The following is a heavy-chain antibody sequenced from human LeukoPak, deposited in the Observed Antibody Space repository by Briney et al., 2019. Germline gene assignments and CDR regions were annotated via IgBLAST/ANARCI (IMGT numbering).Heavy chain of an antibody. CDR1: GFTFSSYS. J-gene: IGHJ4*02. CDR3: ANQGGSGSYYNFDY. Sequence: GSLRLXXXXSGFTFSSYSMNWVRQAPGKGLEWGSSISSSSSYIYYADSVKGRFTISRDNAKNSMYLQMNRRRAEDTAVYYCANQGGSGSYYNFDYWGQGTLVTVSS. V-gene: IGHV3-21*01. D-gene: IGHD3-10*01. CDR2: ISSSSSYI.